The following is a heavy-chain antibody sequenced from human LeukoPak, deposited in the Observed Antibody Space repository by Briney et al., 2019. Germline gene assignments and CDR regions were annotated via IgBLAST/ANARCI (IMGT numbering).Heavy chain of an antibody. Sequence: GESLKISCAASGFTFSSYGMHWVRQAPGKGLEWVAFIRYDGSNKYYADSVKGRFTISRDNSKNTLYLQMNSLRAEDTAVYYCAKGGRGYSGYDLDYWGQGTLVTVSS. J-gene: IGHJ4*02. CDR1: GFTFSSYG. CDR2: IRYDGSNK. V-gene: IGHV3-30*02. CDR3: AKGGRGYSGYDLDY. D-gene: IGHD5-12*01.